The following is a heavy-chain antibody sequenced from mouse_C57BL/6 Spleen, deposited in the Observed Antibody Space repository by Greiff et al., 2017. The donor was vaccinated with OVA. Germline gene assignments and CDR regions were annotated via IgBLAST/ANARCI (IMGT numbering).Heavy chain of an antibody. CDR2: ISSGGSYT. CDR3: ARHPHYYDSSHWYFDV. Sequence: EVQGVESGGDLVKPGGSLKLSCAASGFTFSSYGMSWVRPTPDKRLEWVATISSGGSYTYYPDSVKGRFTISRDNAKNTLYLQMSSLKSEDTAMYYCARHPHYYDSSHWYFDVWGTGTTVTVSS. CDR1: GFTFSSYG. J-gene: IGHJ1*03. V-gene: IGHV5-6*01. D-gene: IGHD1-1*01.